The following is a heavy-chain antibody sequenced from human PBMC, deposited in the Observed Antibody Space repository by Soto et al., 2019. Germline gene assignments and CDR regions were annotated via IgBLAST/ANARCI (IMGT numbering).Heavy chain of an antibody. CDR2: IKSKTDGGTT. D-gene: IGHD2-15*01. V-gene: IGHV3-15*01. CDR3: TTIGWVVKYAFDI. J-gene: IGHJ3*02. CDR1: GFTFSNAW. Sequence: GGSLRLSCAASGFTFSNAWMSWVRQAPGKGLEWVGRIKSKTDGGTTDYAAPVKGRFTISRDDSKNTLYLQMNSLKTEDTAVYYCTTIGWVVKYAFDIWGQGTMVTVSS.